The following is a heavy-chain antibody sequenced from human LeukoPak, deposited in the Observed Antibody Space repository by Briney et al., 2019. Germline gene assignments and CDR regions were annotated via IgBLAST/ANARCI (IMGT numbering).Heavy chain of an antibody. Sequence: PSETLSLTCTVSTDSISKSLYHWAWVRQPPGKGLEWSAEIYYQGNTYYNPSLSGRVTISVETSKNPSSLQLNAVTAADKALSFCASVKLGYYYDTNGYFDSWGQGIPVTVSS. D-gene: IGHD3-22*01. CDR3: ASVKLGYYYDTNGYFDS. V-gene: IGHV4-39*07. J-gene: IGHJ4*02. CDR2: IYYQGNT. CDR1: TDSISKSLYH.